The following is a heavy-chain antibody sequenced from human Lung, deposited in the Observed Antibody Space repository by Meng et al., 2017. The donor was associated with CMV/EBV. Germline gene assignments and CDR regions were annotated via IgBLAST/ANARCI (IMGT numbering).Heavy chain of an antibody. D-gene: IGHD3-3*01. Sequence: ASVKVSCKASGYTFTSYNIHWVRQAPGQGLEWMGWINTKSGDTDYAPKFHGRVTMTRDTSINTAHMEVTRLTSDDTATYYCARRWDYWSGFQTGYGLDVWGQGNTVNGAS. CDR1: GYTFTSYN. V-gene: IGHV1-2*02. CDR3: ARRWDYWSGFQTGYGLDV. CDR2: INTKSGDT. J-gene: IGHJ6*01.